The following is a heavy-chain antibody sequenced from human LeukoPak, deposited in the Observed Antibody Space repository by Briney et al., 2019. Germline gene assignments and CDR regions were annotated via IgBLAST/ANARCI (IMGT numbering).Heavy chain of an antibody. CDR3: ARDSLEILTTNCYRDV. D-gene: IGHD3-9*01. V-gene: IGHV3-20*04. CDR1: GFTFDDYD. CDR2: INWNGGST. Sequence: PGGSLSLSCAASGFTFDDYDMSWVRQAPGKGLEWVSGINWNGGSTGYADSVKGRFTISRDNAKNSLYLQMNSLSAEDAAVYYCARDSLEILTTNCYRDVWGKGTTVTVSS. J-gene: IGHJ6*03.